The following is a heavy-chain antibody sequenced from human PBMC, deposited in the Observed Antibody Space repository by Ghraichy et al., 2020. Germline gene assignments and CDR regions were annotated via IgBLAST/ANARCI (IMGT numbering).Heavy chain of an antibody. CDR1: GDSISSRNFY. D-gene: IGHD3-16*01. CDR3: ARRAPGGFPFDS. Sequence: SETLSLTCTVSGDSISSRNFYWIWVRHPPGKGLDWIGSFFSSGTTYYILSLRIRATISTDTSSKPFSLRLTSVTAAATSVYYCARRAPGGFPFDSWGQGTLVTVSS. J-gene: IGHJ4*02. V-gene: IGHV4-39*01. CDR2: FFSSGTT.